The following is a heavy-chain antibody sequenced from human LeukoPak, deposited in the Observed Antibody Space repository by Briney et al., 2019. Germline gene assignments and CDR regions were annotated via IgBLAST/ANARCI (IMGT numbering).Heavy chain of an antibody. V-gene: IGHV3-30-3*01. CDR2: ISYDGSNK. D-gene: IGHD3-22*01. CDR1: GFTFSSYA. J-gene: IGHJ4*02. CDR3: ASYYYDSSGYLDY. Sequence: GGSLRLSCAASGFTFSSYAMHWVRQAPGKGLEWVAVISYDGSNKYYADSVKGRFTISRDNSKNTLYLQMNSLRAEDTAVYYYASYYYDSSGYLDYWGQGTLVTVSS.